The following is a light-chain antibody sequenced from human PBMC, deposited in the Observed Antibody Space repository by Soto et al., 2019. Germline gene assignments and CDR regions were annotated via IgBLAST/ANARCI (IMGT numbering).Light chain of an antibody. CDR2: GAS. CDR1: QAIRND. V-gene: IGKV1-6*01. J-gene: IGKJ4*01. Sequence: AIQMTQSPSSLSASVGDRFTITCRASQAIRNDLGWYQQKPGKAPKLLIYGASTLQSGVPSRFSGSASGTDFTLTISSLQPEDFATYYCLQDDSYPLTFGGGTKVEIK. CDR3: LQDDSYPLT.